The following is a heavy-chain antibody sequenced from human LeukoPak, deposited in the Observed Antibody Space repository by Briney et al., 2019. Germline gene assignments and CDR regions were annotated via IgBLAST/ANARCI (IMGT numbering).Heavy chain of an antibody. J-gene: IGHJ6*02. CDR1: GFTFSSYA. CDR2: ISYDGSNK. Sequence: GGSLRLSCAASGFTFSSYAMHWVRQAPGKGLEWVAVISYDGSNKYYADSVKGRFTISRDNAKNSLYLQMNSLRAEDTAVYYCARVRHMDVWGQGTTVTVSS. CDR3: ARVRHMDV. V-gene: IGHV3-30-3*01.